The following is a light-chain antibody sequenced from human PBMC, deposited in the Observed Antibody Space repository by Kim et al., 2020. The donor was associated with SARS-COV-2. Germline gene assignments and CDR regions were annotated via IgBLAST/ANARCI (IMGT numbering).Light chain of an antibody. V-gene: IGKV3-20*01. Sequence: ATGERATLSCGAGQSVESSFLAWYQHKPGQAPRLLIYEAFKRVAGIPDRFSGSGSGTDFTLTISRPGPEDFAMYYCQQYGSSPYSFGQGTKLEI. CDR2: EAF. J-gene: IGKJ2*03. CDR3: QQYGSSPYS. CDR1: QSVESSF.